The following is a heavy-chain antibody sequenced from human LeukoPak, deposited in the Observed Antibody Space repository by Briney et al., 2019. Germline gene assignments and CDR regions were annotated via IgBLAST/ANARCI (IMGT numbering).Heavy chain of an antibody. Sequence: PGRSLRLSCAASGFTFDDYAMHWVRQAPGKGLEWVSGISWNSGSIGYADSVKGRFTISRDNAKNSLYLQMNSLRAEDTALYYCAREVRDIVVVPAAMGDYYYYYYMDVWGKGTTVTVSS. CDR3: AREVRDIVVVPAAMGDYYYYYYMDV. J-gene: IGHJ6*03. V-gene: IGHV3-9*01. CDR2: ISWNSGSI. CDR1: GFTFDDYA. D-gene: IGHD2-2*01.